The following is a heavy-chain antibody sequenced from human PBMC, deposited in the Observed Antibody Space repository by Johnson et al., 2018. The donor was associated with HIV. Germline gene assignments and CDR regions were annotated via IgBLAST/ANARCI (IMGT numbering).Heavy chain of an antibody. V-gene: IGHV3-11*04. CDR2: ISSSGSTI. CDR1: GFTFSDYY. J-gene: IGHJ3*02. CDR3: ASEVEYSSLGGI. Sequence: QVQLVESGGGVVQPGRSLRLSCAVSGFTFSDYYMSWIRQAPGKGLEWVSYISSSGSTIYYADSVKGRFTISRDNAKNSLYLLMNSLRPEDTSIYFCASEVEYSSLGGIWGQGTMVTVSS. D-gene: IGHD6-6*01.